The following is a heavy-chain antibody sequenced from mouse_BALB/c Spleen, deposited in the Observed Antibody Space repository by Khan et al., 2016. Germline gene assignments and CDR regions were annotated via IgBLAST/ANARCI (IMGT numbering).Heavy chain of an antibody. CDR1: AYSITSGYY. CDR3: AGDSYYFDY. CDR2: ISYDGSN. J-gene: IGHJ2*01. Sequence: VQLKESGPGLVKPSQSLSLTCSVTAYSITSGYYWNWIRQFPGNKLEWMGYISYDGSNNYNPSLKNRISITRDTSKNQFFLKLNSVTTEDTATYYCAGDSYYFDYWGQGTTLTVSS. V-gene: IGHV3-6*02.